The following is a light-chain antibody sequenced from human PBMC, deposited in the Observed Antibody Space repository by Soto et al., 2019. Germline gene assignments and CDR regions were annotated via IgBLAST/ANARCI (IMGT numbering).Light chain of an antibody. CDR2: EVN. J-gene: IGLJ2*01. Sequence: QSALTQPASVSGSPGQSVTISCTGPRSDIGDSNFISWYQHSPGKAPRLLIYEVNNRPSGVSRRFSGSKAGNTASLTISGLLDDDEADYFCASFRIGTILVFGSGTKLTVL. CDR1: RSDIGDSNF. CDR3: ASFRIGTILV. V-gene: IGLV2-14*01.